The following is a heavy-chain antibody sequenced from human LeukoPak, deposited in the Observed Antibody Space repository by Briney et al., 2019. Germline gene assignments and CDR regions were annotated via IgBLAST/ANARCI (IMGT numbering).Heavy chain of an antibody. CDR1: GFTFSSYA. Sequence: TGGSLRLSCAASGFTFSSYAMHWVRQAPGKGLEWVAVISYDGSNKYYADSVKGRFTISRDNSKNTLYLQMNSLRAEDTAVYYCAIFRGTGVFDYWGQGTLVTVSS. J-gene: IGHJ4*02. CDR2: ISYDGSNK. V-gene: IGHV3-30*04. CDR3: AIFRGTGVFDY.